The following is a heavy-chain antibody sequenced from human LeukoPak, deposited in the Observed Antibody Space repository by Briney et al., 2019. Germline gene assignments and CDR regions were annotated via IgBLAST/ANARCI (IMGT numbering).Heavy chain of an antibody. CDR1: GFRFESHT. Sequence: GGSLRLSFGASGFRFESHTMGWVRQAPGKGLEWVSFIYSGGNTYYADSVKGRFTISRDDSKNTLHLQMNSLRAEGTAVYYCARDLSSSNWNNFDYWGQGTLVTVSS. D-gene: IGHD1/OR15-1a*01. CDR3: ARDLSSSNWNNFDY. V-gene: IGHV3-53*01. J-gene: IGHJ4*02. CDR2: IYSGGNT.